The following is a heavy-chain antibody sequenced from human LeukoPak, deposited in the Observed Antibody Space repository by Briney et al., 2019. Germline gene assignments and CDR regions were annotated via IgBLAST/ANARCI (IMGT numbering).Heavy chain of an antibody. V-gene: IGHV3-23*01. D-gene: IGHD3-22*01. CDR2: ISASGP. J-gene: IGHJ4*02. CDR1: GFTFSRLA. CDR3: AKDHESDGYPCLDH. Sequence: GGSLRLSCAASGFTFSRLAMTWVRRAPGKGLEWVSTISASGPYYADAVRGRFTISRDNSRNTLSLQMDSLRAEDTAVYYCAKDHESDGYPCLDHWGLGTLVTVSS.